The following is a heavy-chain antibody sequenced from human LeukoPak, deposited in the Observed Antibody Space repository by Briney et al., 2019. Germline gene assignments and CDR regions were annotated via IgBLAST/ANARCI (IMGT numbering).Heavy chain of an antibody. CDR2: ISGDGRSP. Sequence: GGSLRLSCAASGFTFTNYWMYWFRQAPGKGPVWVSRISGDGRSPMYADSVKGRFTISRDNAKNTLYLQMNSLRVEDTAVYYCARPAVAGLRAGGYDYWGQGTLVTVSS. V-gene: IGHV3-74*03. J-gene: IGHJ4*02. CDR3: ARPAVAGLRAGGYDY. CDR1: GFTFTNYW. D-gene: IGHD6-19*01.